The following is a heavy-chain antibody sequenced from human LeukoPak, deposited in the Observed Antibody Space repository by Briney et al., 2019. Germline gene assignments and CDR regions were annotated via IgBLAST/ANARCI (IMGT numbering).Heavy chain of an antibody. Sequence: GEPLKISCKGSGYSFPSHWIGWVRQMPGKGLEWMGIVYPGDSDTRYSPSFQGQVTISVDKSISTAYLQWSSLQASDTAIYFCARESAANVFDIWGQGTMVTVSS. CDR1: GYSFPSHW. J-gene: IGHJ3*02. V-gene: IGHV5-51*01. CDR3: ARESAANVFDI. CDR2: VYPGDSDT. D-gene: IGHD6-25*01.